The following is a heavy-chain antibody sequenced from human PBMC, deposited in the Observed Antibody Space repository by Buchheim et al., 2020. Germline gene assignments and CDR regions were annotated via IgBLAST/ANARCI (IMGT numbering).Heavy chain of an antibody. J-gene: IGHJ4*02. CDR1: GGSISSSSYY. CDR2: IYYSGST. CDR3: ERHGRPDYYESSGYPPYFDY. Sequence: QLQLQESGPGLVKPSETLSLTCTVSGGSISSSSYYWGWIRQPPGKGLEWIGSIYYSGSTYYNPSLKSQVPISVDTSKNQCSLKLSSVTAADTAVYYCERHGRPDYYESSGYPPYFDYWGQGTL. V-gene: IGHV4-39*01. D-gene: IGHD3-22*01.